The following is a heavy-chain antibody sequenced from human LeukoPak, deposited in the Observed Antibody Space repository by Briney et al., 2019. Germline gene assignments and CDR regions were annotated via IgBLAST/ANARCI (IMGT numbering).Heavy chain of an antibody. CDR1: GFTFSSYA. CDR2: ISYDGSNK. Sequence: PGGSLRLSCAASGFTFSSYAMHWVRQAPGKGLEWVAVISYDGSNKYYADSVKGRFTISRDNSKNTLYLQMNSLRAEDTAVYYCARGRENYYYAIYDYWRQGTLVTVSS. D-gene: IGHD3-10*01. CDR3: ARGRENYYYAIYDY. V-gene: IGHV3-30*04. J-gene: IGHJ4*02.